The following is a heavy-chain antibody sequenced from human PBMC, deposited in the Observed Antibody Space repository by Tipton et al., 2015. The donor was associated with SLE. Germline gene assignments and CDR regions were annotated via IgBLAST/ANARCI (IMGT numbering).Heavy chain of an antibody. V-gene: IGHV3-48*01. CDR2: ISSSSSSI. CDR3: AKDLGLNYGDHGDWFDP. CDR1: GFTFSSYS. Sequence: SLRLSCAASGFTFSSYSMNWVRQAPGKGLEWVSYISSSSSSIYYADSVKGRFTISRDNAKNSLYLQMNSLRAEDTAVYYCAKDLGLNYGDHGDWFDPWGPGTLVTVSS. J-gene: IGHJ5*02. D-gene: IGHD4-17*01.